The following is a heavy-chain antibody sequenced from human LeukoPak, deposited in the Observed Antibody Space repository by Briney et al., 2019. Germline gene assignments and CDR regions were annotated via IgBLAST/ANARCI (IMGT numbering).Heavy chain of an antibody. CDR2: IIPIFGIA. CDR1: GGTFSSYA. J-gene: IGHJ4*02. V-gene: IGHV1-69*04. Sequence: APVKVSCKASGGTFSSYAISWVRQAPGQGLEWMGRIIPIFGIANYAQKFQGRVTITADKSTSTAYMELSSLRSEDTAVYYCARDHYYDSSGYYGGYWGQGTLVTVSS. D-gene: IGHD3-22*01. CDR3: ARDHYYDSSGYYGGY.